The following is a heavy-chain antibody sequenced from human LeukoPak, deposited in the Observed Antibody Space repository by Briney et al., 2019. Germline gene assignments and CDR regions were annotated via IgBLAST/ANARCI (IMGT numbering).Heavy chain of an antibody. Sequence: PGGSLRLSCAASGFTFSSYAMSWVRQAPGKGLEWVSSISSSYIYYADSVKGRFTISRDNAKNSLYLQMNSLRAEDTAVYYCARHDYYYYMDVWGKGTTVTVSS. V-gene: IGHV3-21*01. J-gene: IGHJ6*03. CDR2: ISSSYI. CDR3: ARHDYYYYMDV. CDR1: GFTFSSYA.